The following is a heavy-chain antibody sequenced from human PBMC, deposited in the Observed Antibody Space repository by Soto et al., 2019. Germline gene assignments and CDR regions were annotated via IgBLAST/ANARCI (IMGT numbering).Heavy chain of an antibody. D-gene: IGHD3-16*01. CDR2: ISSSSSYI. Sequence: EVQLVESGGGLVKPGGSLRLSCAASGFSFSSYSMNWVRQAPGKGLEWVSSISSSSSYIYYADPVKGRFTISRDNAKNSLYLQMHSLRAEDTAGYYCARDWGGEGTFDYWGQGTLVTVSP. J-gene: IGHJ4*02. V-gene: IGHV3-21*01. CDR3: ARDWGGEGTFDY. CDR1: GFSFSSYS.